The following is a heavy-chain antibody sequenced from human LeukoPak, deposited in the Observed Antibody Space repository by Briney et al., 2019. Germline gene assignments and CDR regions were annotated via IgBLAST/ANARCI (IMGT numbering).Heavy chain of an antibody. Sequence: SVKVSCTASGGTFTSYTISWVRQAPGQGLEWMGGIIPISGRANYAQQFQGRVTMAADKSTSTAYMELSSLRCEDTAVYYCASNVPAAIRYYYYYYMDVWGKGTTVTVSS. D-gene: IGHD2-2*01. J-gene: IGHJ6*03. CDR2: IIPISGRA. CDR1: GGTFTSYT. CDR3: ASNVPAAIRYYYYYYMDV. V-gene: IGHV1-69*02.